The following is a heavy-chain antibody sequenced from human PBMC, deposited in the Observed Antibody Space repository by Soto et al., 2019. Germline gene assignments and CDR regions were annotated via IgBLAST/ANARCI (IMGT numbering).Heavy chain of an antibody. CDR1: GGSFSGYY. D-gene: IGHD3-22*01. J-gene: IGHJ4*02. V-gene: IGHV4-34*01. Sequence: SETLSLTCAVYGGSFSGYYWSWIRQPPGKGLEWVGEINHSGSTNYNPSLKSRVTISVDTSKNQFSLKLSSVTAADTAVYYCARARKGYYDSSGYYGYWGQGTLVTVSS. CDR3: ARARKGYYDSSGYYGY. CDR2: INHSGST.